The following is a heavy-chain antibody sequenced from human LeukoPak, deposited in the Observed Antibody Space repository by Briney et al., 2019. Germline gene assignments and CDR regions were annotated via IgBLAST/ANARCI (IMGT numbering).Heavy chain of an antibody. J-gene: IGHJ5*02. CDR1: GVSISRYH. Sequence: SETLSLTCTVSGVSISRYHWSWIRQPPGKGLEWIGYIYHSGSTNYNPSLKSRVTISVDTPKNQFSLKLSSVTAADTAVYYCARGPDIVGASWGQGTLVTVSS. D-gene: IGHD1-26*01. CDR2: IYHSGST. CDR3: ARGPDIVGAS. V-gene: IGHV4-59*01.